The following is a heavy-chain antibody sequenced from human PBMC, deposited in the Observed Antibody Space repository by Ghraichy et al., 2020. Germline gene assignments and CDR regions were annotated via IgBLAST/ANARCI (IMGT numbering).Heavy chain of an antibody. CDR1: GFNFRDST. CDR2: IRRRANNYAT. V-gene: IGHV3-73*01. D-gene: IGHD1-26*01. Sequence: GGSLRLSCAASGFNFRDSTMHWVRQASGKGLEWVGRIRRRANNYATEYAASVKGRITISRDDSEKTVDLQMDSLKIEDTAVYYCASPKVGGNYGGFDPWGQGPLVTVSS. J-gene: IGHJ5*02. CDR3: ASPKVGGNYGGFDP.